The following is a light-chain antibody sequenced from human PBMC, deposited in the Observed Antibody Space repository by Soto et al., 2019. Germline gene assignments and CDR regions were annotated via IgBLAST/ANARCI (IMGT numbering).Light chain of an antibody. CDR1: QTIGSN. CDR2: DAS. J-gene: IGKJ1*01. CDR3: QQYGSSPPT. V-gene: IGKV3-15*01. Sequence: EIVMTQSPATLSVSPGGRATLSCRASQTIGSNLAWYQQKPGQPPRLLIYDASTRATDIPARFTGSGSGTDFTLTINRLEPEDFALYYCQQYGSSPPTFGQGTKVDI.